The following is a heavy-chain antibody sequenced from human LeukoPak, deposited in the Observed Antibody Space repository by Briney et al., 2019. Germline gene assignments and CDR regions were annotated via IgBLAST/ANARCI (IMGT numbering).Heavy chain of an antibody. CDR1: GGSISSYY. D-gene: IGHD6-19*01. CDR2: IYYSGNT. J-gene: IGHJ4*02. Sequence: SETLSLTCTDSGGSISSYYWSWIRQPPGKGLEWIGYIYYSGNTNYNPSLKGRITISLDTSRNQFSLKLSSVTAADTAVYYCAGAGGWKYYFDYWGQGTLVTVSS. CDR3: AGAGGWKYYFDY. V-gene: IGHV4-59*01.